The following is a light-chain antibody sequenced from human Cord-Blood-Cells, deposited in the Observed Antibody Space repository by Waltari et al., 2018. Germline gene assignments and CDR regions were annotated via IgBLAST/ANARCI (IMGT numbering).Light chain of an antibody. CDR1: SSDVGSYNL. CDR2: EVS. Sequence: QSALTQPASVSGSPGQSITISCTGTSSDVGSYNLVSWYQQQPGKAPKLIIYEVSKRPSGVSNRFSGSKSGNTASLTISGLQAEDEADYYCCSYAGSSTPYVFGTGTKVTVL. V-gene: IGLV2-23*02. J-gene: IGLJ1*01. CDR3: CSYAGSSTPYV.